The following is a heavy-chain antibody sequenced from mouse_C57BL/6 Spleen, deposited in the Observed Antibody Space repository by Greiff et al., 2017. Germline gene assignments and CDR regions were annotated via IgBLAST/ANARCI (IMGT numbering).Heavy chain of an antibody. CDR2: INPYNGGT. Sequence: EVQLQQSGPVLVKPGASVKMSCKASGYTFTDYYMNWVKQSHGKSLEWIGVINPYNGGTSYNQKFKGKATLTVDKSSSTAYMELNSLTSEDSAVYYCARLGLRHRDYYAMDYWGQGTSVTVSS. V-gene: IGHV1-19*01. D-gene: IGHD2-4*01. J-gene: IGHJ4*01. CDR3: ARLGLRHRDYYAMDY. CDR1: GYTFTDYY.